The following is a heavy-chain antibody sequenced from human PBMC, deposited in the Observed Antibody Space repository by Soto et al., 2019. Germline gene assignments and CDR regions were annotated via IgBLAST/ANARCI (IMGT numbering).Heavy chain of an antibody. CDR2: ISWNSGSI. CDR1: GFTFDDYA. CDR3: AKDKDIAVDGNGFDY. D-gene: IGHD6-19*01. V-gene: IGHV3-9*01. J-gene: IGHJ4*02. Sequence: EVQLVESGGGLVQPGRSLRLSCAASGFTFDDYAMHWVRQAPGKCLEWVSGISWNSGSIGYADSVKGRFTISRDNAKNSLYLQMNSLRAEDTALYYCAKDKDIAVDGNGFDYWVQGTLVTVSS.